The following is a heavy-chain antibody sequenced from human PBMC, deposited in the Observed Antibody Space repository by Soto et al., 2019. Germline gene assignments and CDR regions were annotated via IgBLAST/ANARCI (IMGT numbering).Heavy chain of an antibody. CDR1: GFTFSSYW. Sequence: EVQLVESGGGLVQPGGSLRLSCAASGFTFSSYWLHWVRQAPGEGLVWVSRINSDGSGTRYADSVKGRFTISRDNAKNTLYLQMNNLRAEDTAVYYCATQIAAGGGGWGQGTLVTVSS. CDR2: INSDGSGT. J-gene: IGHJ4*02. D-gene: IGHD6-13*01. CDR3: ATQIAAGGGG. V-gene: IGHV3-74*01.